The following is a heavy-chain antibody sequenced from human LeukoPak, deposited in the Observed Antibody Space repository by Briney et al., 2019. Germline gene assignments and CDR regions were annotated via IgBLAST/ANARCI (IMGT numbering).Heavy chain of an antibody. D-gene: IGHD3-22*01. V-gene: IGHV3-7*01. Sequence: GGSLRLSCAASGSTFSSYWMSWVRQAPGKGLEWVANIKQDGSEKYYVDSVKGRFTISRDNAKNSLYLQMNSLRAEDTAVYYCAREADYYDSSGYLYWGQGTLVTVSS. J-gene: IGHJ4*02. CDR2: IKQDGSEK. CDR3: AREADYYDSSGYLY. CDR1: GSTFSSYW.